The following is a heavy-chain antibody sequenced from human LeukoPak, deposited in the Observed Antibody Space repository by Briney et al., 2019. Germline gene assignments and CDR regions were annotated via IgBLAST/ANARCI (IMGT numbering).Heavy chain of an antibody. CDR3: ANRKVVD. J-gene: IGHJ4*02. Sequence: GGSLRLSCTASGFSFKNTWMSWVRQAPGKGLEWVGRLKSRKDGGTTDYAAPVKGRFIISRDDSINTLYLQMNSLKTEDTAVYYCANRKVVDWGQGTLVTVSS. CDR2: LKSRKDGGTT. V-gene: IGHV3-15*01. D-gene: IGHD1-14*01. CDR1: GFSFKNTW.